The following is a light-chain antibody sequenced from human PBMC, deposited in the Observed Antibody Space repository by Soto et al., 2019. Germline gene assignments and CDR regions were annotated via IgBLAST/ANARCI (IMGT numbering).Light chain of an antibody. CDR3: YSYACSRV. CDR2: EGS. V-gene: IGLV2-23*01. J-gene: IGLJ3*02. CDR1: SSDVGSYNL. Sequence: QSALTQPASVSGSPGQSITISCTGTSSDVGSYNLVSWYQQHPGKAPKLMIYEGSKRPSGVSNRFSGSKSGNTASLTISGFQREDEADFYCYSYACSRVLGGGTQLTVL.